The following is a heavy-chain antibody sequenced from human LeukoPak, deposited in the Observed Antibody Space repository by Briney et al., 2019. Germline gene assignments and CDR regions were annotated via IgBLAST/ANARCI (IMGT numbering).Heavy chain of an antibody. CDR1: GFTFSSYG. CDR2: ISGSGGST. V-gene: IGHV3-23*01. CDR3: ARGRLLRYYMDV. D-gene: IGHD2-15*01. J-gene: IGHJ6*03. Sequence: GGSLRLSCAASGFTFSSYGMSWVRQAPGKGLEWVSAISGSGGSTYYADSVKGRFTISRDNAKNSLYLQMNNLRAEDTAVYYCARGRLLRYYMDVWGKGTTVTVSS.